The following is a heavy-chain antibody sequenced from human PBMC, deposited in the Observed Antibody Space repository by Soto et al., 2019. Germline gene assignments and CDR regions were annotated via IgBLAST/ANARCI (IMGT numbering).Heavy chain of an antibody. CDR2: IYYSGST. CDR1: GGSISSYY. J-gene: IGHJ5*02. D-gene: IGHD6-13*01. V-gene: IGHV4-59*01. CDR3: AREGDSSSRYENWFDP. Sequence: SETLSLTCTVSGGSISSYYWSWIRQPPGKGLEWIGYIYYSGSTNYNPSLKSRVTISVDTSKNQFSLKLSSVTAADTAVYYCAREGDSSSRYENWFDPWGQGTLVTVSS.